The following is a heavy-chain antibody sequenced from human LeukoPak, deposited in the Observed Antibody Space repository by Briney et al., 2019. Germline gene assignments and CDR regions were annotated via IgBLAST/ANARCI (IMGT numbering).Heavy chain of an antibody. CDR1: RGSLSSRNYY. CDR3: ARLATLSTVAARGRTWFDA. V-gene: IGHV4-39*07. J-gene: IGHJ5*02. CDR2: IFYSGST. Sequence: KASETLSLTCTVSRGSLSSRNYYWGWIRQAPGKGLQWIGSIFYSGSTYYNPSLKSRVTISVDTSKNQFSLKLSSVTAADTAVYYCARLATLSTVAARGRTWFDAWGQGTLVTVSS. D-gene: IGHD6-6*01.